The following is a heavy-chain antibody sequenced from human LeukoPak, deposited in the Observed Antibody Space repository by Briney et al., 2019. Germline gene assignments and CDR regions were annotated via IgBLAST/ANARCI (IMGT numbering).Heavy chain of an antibody. CDR1: GGSISSSNYY. D-gene: IGHD3-9*01. CDR2: INHSGST. Sequence: SETLSLTCTVSGGSISSSNYYWGWVRQPPGKGLEWIGEINHSGSTNYNPSLKSRVTISVDTSKNQFSLKLSSVTAADTAVYYCARGPLPTYDILTGANDAFDIWGQGTMVTVSS. V-gene: IGHV4-39*07. J-gene: IGHJ3*02. CDR3: ARGPLPTYDILTGANDAFDI.